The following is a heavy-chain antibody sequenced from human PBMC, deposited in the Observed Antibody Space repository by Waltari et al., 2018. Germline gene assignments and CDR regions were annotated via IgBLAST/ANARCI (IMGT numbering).Heavy chain of an antibody. Sequence: VQRVKSGAEGTTPAASVDVSCKVSGSTLTELSTHWVRRAPGRGLEWMGGFDHEEGNTNNAQMKHGGVTMTEDTTKDTAYKGRSRLAAEDTAEYCWAADTRRGHVYFDHWGHGTLVTVSS. V-gene: IGHV1-24*01. J-gene: IGHJ2*01. CDR3: AADTRRGHVYFDH. CDR2: FDHEEGNT. CDR1: GSTLTELS.